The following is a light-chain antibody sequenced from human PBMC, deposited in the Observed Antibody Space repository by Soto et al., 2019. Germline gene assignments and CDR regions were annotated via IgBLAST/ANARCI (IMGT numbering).Light chain of an antibody. CDR1: SSNIGGTNY. CDR3: ASWDDRLGAVI. J-gene: IGLJ2*01. CDR2: SNN. V-gene: IGLV1-47*02. Sequence: QAVVTQPPSASGTPGQNVFISCSGSSSNIGGTNYAYWYQQLPGAAPKLLMHSNNLRPSGVPERISGSKFGTTASLAISGLRSEDEAVYYCASWDDRLGAVIFGGGTKLTVL.